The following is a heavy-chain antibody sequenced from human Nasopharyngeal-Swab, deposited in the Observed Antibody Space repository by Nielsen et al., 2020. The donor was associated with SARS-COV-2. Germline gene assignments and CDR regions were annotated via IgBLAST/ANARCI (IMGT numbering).Heavy chain of an antibody. D-gene: IGHD3-10*01. CDR1: GFTFDDYA. Sequence: SLKISCAASGFTFDDYAMHWVRQAPGKGLEWVSGISWNSGSIGYADSVKGRFTISRDNAKNSLYLQMNSLRAEDTALYYCAKSGDSYGSGSFYSWFDPWGQGTLLTVSS. CDR3: AKSGDSYGSGSFYSWFDP. CDR2: ISWNSGSI. J-gene: IGHJ5*02. V-gene: IGHV3-9*01.